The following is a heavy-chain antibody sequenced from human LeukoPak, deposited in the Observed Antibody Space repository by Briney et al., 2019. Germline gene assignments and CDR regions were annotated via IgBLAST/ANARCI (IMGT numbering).Heavy chain of an antibody. J-gene: IGHJ4*02. Sequence: GGSLRLSCVDSGFTFSTFAMVWVRQPPGKGLEWVSSIFPSGGEIHYADSVRGRFTISRDNSKSTLSLQMNSLRAEDTAIYYCATYRQVLLPFESWGQGTLVTVSS. CDR1: GFTFSTFA. CDR2: IFPSGGEI. CDR3: ATYRQVLLPFES. D-gene: IGHD2-8*02. V-gene: IGHV3-23*01.